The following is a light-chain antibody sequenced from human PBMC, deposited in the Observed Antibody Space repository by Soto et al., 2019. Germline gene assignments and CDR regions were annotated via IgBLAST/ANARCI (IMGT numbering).Light chain of an antibody. J-gene: IGLJ2*01. CDR1: RRDVGGYNY. CDR3: CSYAGISTV. CDR2: DVT. V-gene: IGLV2-11*01. Sequence: QSALTQPRSVSGSPGQSVTISCTGTRRDVGGYNYVSWYQQHPGKAPILMIYDVTRRPSGVPDRFSGSKSGNTASLTISGLQAEDDADYFCCSYAGISTVFGGGTKLTVL.